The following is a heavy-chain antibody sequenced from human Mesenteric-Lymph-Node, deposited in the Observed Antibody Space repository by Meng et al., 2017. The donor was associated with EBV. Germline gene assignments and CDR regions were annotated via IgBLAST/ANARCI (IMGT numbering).Heavy chain of an antibody. CDR2: IYYSGST. CDR1: GGSISSSSYS. J-gene: IGHJ4*02. V-gene: IGHV4-39*07. D-gene: IGHD6-19*01. Sequence: QVARQDAGPGLVKHSETLSLTCNVSGGSISSSSYSWGWIRQPPGKGLEWIGIIYYSGSTYYNPSLKSRVTISVDTSKNQFYLKLSSVTAADTAVYYCARDSRGMYYFDYWSQGTLVTVSS. CDR3: ARDSRGMYYFDY.